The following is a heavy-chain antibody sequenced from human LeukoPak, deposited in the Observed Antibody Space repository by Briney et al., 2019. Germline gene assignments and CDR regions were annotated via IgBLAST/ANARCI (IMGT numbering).Heavy chain of an antibody. V-gene: IGHV1-8*03. J-gene: IGHJ3*02. CDR1: GYTFTSYY. CDR3: ATRPDSSSWSPAKDDAFDI. Sequence: ASVKVSCKASGYTFTSYYMHWVRQAPGQGLEWMGWMNPNSGNTGYAQKFQGRVTITRNTSISTAYMELSSLRSEDTAVYYCATRPDSSSWSPAKDDAFDIWGQGTMVTVSS. D-gene: IGHD6-13*01. CDR2: MNPNSGNT.